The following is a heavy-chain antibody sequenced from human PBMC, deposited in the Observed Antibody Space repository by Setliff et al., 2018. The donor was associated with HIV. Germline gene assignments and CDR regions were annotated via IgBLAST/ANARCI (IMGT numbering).Heavy chain of an antibody. V-gene: IGHV4-34*01. Sequence: PSETLSLTCGVYVGSLRSYYWSWIRQSPGKGLEWIGEINYSGSTNYNPSLKSRVTISIDTSKNQFSLKVRSVTAADTAVYYCARGHCSGTNCYGVDYYGMDVWGQGTTVTVSS. D-gene: IGHD2-2*01. CDR3: ARGHCSGTNCYGVDYYGMDV. J-gene: IGHJ6*02. CDR2: INYSGST. CDR1: VGSLRSYY.